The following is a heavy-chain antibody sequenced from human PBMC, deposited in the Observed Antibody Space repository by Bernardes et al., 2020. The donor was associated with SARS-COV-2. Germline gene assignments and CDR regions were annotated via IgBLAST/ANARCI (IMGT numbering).Heavy chain of an antibody. CDR1: GYSFTNFA. Sequence: AGVQVPRKASGYSFTNFAMNWVRQAPGQGLEWMGWINTKTGKPTYAQGFTGRFVFSLDTSVSTAYLQISSLKAEDTAVYYCARDNDGGSGRMGYWGQGTLVTVSS. V-gene: IGHV7-4-1*02. CDR2: INTKTGKP. CDR3: ARDNDGGSGRMGY. D-gene: IGHD6-19*01. J-gene: IGHJ4*02.